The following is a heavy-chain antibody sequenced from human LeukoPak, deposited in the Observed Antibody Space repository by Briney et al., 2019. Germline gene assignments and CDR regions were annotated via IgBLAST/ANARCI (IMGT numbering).Heavy chain of an antibody. V-gene: IGHV3-7*01. CDR1: GFTFSSYW. CDR3: ARDGQWLNSDAFDI. Sequence: PGGSLRLSCAASGFTFSSYWMSWVRQAPGKGLEWVANIKQDGSEKYYVDSVKGRFTISRDNAKNSLYLQMNSLRAEDTAVYYCARDGQWLNSDAFDIWGQGTMVTVSS. CDR2: IKQDGSEK. J-gene: IGHJ3*02. D-gene: IGHD6-19*01.